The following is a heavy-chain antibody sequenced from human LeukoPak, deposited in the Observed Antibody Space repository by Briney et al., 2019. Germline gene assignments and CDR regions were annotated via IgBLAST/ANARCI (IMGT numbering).Heavy chain of an antibody. D-gene: IGHD6-13*01. CDR1: GFTVSSNY. CDR2: ISGSGGST. Sequence: PGGSLRLSFAASGFTVSSNYMTWVRQAPGKGLEWVSGISGSGGSTYYADSVKGRFAISRDNSKNTLYLQMNALRAEDTAIYYCARRCGSTCFDYWGQGTLVTVSS. V-gene: IGHV3-53*01. J-gene: IGHJ4*02. CDR3: ARRCGSTCFDY.